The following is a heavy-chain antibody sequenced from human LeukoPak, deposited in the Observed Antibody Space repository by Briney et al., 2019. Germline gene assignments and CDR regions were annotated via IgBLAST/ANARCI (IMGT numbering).Heavy chain of an antibody. CDR2: IYYSGST. CDR3: ARGGVSGSYFSAFDI. V-gene: IGHV4-59*01. Sequence: PSETLSLTCTVSGGSISTYYWSWIRQPPGKGLEWIGYIYYSGSTYYNPSLKSRVTMSVDTSKTQFSLKLSSVTAADTAVYYCARGGVSGSYFSAFDIWGQGTMVTVSS. D-gene: IGHD1-26*01. CDR1: GGSISTYY. J-gene: IGHJ3*02.